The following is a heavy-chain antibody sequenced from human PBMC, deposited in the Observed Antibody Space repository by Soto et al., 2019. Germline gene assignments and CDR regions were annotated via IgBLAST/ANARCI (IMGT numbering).Heavy chain of an antibody. D-gene: IGHD6-13*01. CDR1: GFTFSSYS. CDR3: ARDLLAAAAGTLAY. CDR2: ISSSSSTI. Sequence: GGSLRLSCAASGFTFSSYSMNWVRQAPGKGLEWVSYISSSSSTIYYADSVKGRFTISRDNAKNSLYLQMNSLRAEDTAVYYCARDLLAAAAGTLAYWGQGTLVTVSS. V-gene: IGHV3-48*01. J-gene: IGHJ4*02.